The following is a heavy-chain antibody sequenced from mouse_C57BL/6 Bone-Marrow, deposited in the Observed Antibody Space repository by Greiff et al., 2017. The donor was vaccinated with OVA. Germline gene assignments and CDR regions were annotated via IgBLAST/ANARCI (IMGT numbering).Heavy chain of an antibody. D-gene: IGHD3-3*01. Sequence: VKLQESGAELARPGASVKLSCKASGYTFTSYGISWVKQRTGQGLEWIGEIYPRSGNTYYNEKFKGKATLTADKSSSTAYMELRSLTSEDSAVYFCARENDGRAFDYWGQGTTLTVSS. J-gene: IGHJ2*01. CDR2: IYPRSGNT. V-gene: IGHV1-81*01. CDR1: GYTFTSYG. CDR3: ARENDGRAFDY.